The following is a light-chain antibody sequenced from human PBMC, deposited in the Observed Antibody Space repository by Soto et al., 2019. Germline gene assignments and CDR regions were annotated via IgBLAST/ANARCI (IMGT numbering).Light chain of an antibody. Sequence: EIVMTQSPATLSVSPGERATLSCRASQRVSSNLAWYQQKPGQALRLLIYGVSTRATGTPARFSGSGSGTEFTLTISSLQSEDSAVYYCQQYKNWLALTFGGGTKVDIK. CDR3: QQYKNWLALT. CDR2: GVS. V-gene: IGKV3-15*01. CDR1: QRVSSN. J-gene: IGKJ4*01.